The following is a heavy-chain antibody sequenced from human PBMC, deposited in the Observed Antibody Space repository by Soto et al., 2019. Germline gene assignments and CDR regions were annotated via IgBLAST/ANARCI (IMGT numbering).Heavy chain of an antibody. V-gene: IGHV4-34*01. CDR1: GGSFSGYY. D-gene: IGHD3-16*02. CDR3: ARGFYVWGSYRYTAVYWFDP. J-gene: IGHJ5*02. Sequence: SETLSLTCAVYGGSFSGYYWSWVRQPPGKGLEWIGEINHSGSTNYNPSLKSRVTISVDTSKNQFSLKLSSVTAADTAVYYCARGFYVWGSYRYTAVYWFDPWGQGTLVTVSS. CDR2: INHSGST.